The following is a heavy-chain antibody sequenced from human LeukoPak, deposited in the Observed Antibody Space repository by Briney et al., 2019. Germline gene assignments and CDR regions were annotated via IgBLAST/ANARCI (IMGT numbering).Heavy chain of an antibody. CDR3: VRDLGGRSGH. CDR1: GFALRSYA. D-gene: IGHD1-26*01. CDR2: IRDSGGST. Sequence: GGSLRLSCAASGFALRSYAMSWVRQAPRKGLEWVSSIRDSGGSTYYTDSVKGRFTISRDNAQNSMYLQMNSLRAEDTAVYYCVRDLGGRSGHWGQGALVTVSS. V-gene: IGHV3-23*01. J-gene: IGHJ4*02.